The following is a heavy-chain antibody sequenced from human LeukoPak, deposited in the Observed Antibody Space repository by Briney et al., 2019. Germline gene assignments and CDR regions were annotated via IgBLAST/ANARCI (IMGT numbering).Heavy chain of an antibody. J-gene: IGHJ4*02. Sequence: SVKGSCKASGGTFSSYAIGWVRQTPEHGLEWIGGIIPIFGTANYAQKSQGRVTITAYESTRTAYMELSSVRSEDTAVYCCASWRGSYGDFDYWGQGTLVTVSS. CDR1: GGTFSSYA. CDR2: IIPIFGTA. D-gene: IGHD1-26*01. CDR3: ASWRGSYGDFDY. V-gene: IGHV1-69*13.